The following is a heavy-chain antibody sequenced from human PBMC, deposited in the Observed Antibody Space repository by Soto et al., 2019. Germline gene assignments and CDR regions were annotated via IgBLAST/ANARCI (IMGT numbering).Heavy chain of an antibody. D-gene: IGHD6-13*01. CDR3: GRGVLIKQQLVLDD. CDR1: GGSISSYY. J-gene: IGHJ4*02. Sequence: SETLSLTCTVSGGSISSYYWSWIRQPPGKGLEWIGYIYYSGSTNYNPSLKSRVTISVDTSKNQFSLKLSSVTAADTAVYCWGRGVLIKQQLVLDDWGQGTLVTVSS. V-gene: IGHV4-59*01. CDR2: IYYSGST.